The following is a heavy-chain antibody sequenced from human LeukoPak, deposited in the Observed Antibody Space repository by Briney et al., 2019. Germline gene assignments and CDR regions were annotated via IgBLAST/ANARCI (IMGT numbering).Heavy chain of an antibody. CDR3: AKDRLASGYSGFDF. J-gene: IGHJ4*02. CDR1: GFTFSDFA. CDR2: LLRRGGRA. Sequence: GGSLRLSCAASGFTFSDFAMTWVRQAPGEGLEWVSTLLRRGGRAYYADSVKGWFTISRDDSKDTLYLQMNSLRAEDTAMYYCAKDRLASGYSGFDFWGQGTRVTVSS. D-gene: IGHD3-22*01. V-gene: IGHV3-23*01.